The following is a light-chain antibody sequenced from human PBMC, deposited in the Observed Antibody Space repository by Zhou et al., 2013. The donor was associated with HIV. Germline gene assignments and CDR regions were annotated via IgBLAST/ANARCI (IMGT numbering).Light chain of an antibody. CDR1: SSNIGAGYD. CDR2: GNS. Sequence: QSVLTQPPSVSGAPGQRVTISCTGSSSNIGAGYDVHWYQQLPGTAPKLLIYGNSNRPSGVPDRFSGSKSGTSASLAITGLQAKDEADYYCQSYDSSLSGSVFGGGTKLTV. V-gene: IGLV1-40*01. J-gene: IGLJ2*01. CDR3: QSYDSSLSGSV.